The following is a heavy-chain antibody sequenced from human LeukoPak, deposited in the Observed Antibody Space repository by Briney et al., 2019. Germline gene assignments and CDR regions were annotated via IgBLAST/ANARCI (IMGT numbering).Heavy chain of an antibody. CDR3: TSHTGTGDAFRPFHI. D-gene: IGHD2-21*02. CDR1: GFTFSSYS. CDR2: ISSSSSTI. V-gene: IGHV3-48*04. J-gene: IGHJ3*02. Sequence: GGSLRLSCAASGFTFSSYSMNWVRQAPGKGLEWVSYISSSSSTIYYADSVKGRFTISRDNAKNSLYLQMNSLRAEDTAVYYCTSHTGTGDAFRPFHIWGQGTMVTVSS.